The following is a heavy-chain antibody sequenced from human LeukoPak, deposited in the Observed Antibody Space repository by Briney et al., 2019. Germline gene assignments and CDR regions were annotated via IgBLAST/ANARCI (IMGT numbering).Heavy chain of an antibody. CDR1: GFTFSSYG. J-gene: IGHJ4*02. D-gene: IGHD3-10*01. CDR2: ISYDGSNK. Sequence: GGSLRLSCAASGFTFSSYGMHWVRQAPGKGLEWVAVISYDGSNKYYADSVKGRFTISRDNSKNTLYLQMNSLRAEDTAVYYCAKDSNSGTRYWGQGTLATVSS. CDR3: AKDSNSGTRY. V-gene: IGHV3-30*18.